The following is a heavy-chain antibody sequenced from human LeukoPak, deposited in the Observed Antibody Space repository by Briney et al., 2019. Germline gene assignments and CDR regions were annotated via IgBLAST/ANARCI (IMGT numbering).Heavy chain of an antibody. CDR1: GGSISRYY. Sequence: SETLSLTCTVSGGSISRYYWNCIRQPPGKGLEWIGCIYYSGNTNYNPSLKCRVTISVDTSKNQFSLKLSSVTAADTAVHYCASLYYDFWSGYFDYWGQGTLVTVSS. CDR3: ASLYYDFWSGYFDY. V-gene: IGHV4-59*12. D-gene: IGHD3-3*01. J-gene: IGHJ4*02. CDR2: IYYSGNT.